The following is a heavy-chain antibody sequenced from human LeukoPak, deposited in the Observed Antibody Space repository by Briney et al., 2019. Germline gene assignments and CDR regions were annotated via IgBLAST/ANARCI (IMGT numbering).Heavy chain of an antibody. Sequence: ASVKVSCKASGGTFSSYAISWVRQAPGQGLEWMGWINPNSGGTNYAQKFQGRVTMTRDTSISTAYMELSRLRSDDTAVYYCARAEYYDFWSGYFPYYFDYWGQGTLVTVSS. CDR1: GGTFSSYA. J-gene: IGHJ4*02. CDR2: INPNSGGT. CDR3: ARAEYYDFWSGYFPYYFDY. D-gene: IGHD3-3*01. V-gene: IGHV1-2*02.